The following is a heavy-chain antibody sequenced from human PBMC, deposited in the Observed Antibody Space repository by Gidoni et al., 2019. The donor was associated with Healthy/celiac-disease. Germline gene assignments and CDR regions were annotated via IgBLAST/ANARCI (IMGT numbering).Heavy chain of an antibody. CDR3: ARAPIAAAGRKYYYYGMDV. Sequence: EVQLVESGGGLVQPGGSLRLSCAASGFTFSSYWMSWVRQAPGKGLEWVANIKQEGSEKYYVDAVKGRFTISRDNAKNSLYLQMNSLRAEDTAVYYCARAPIAAAGRKYYYYGMDVWGQGTTVTVSS. CDR1: GFTFSSYW. CDR2: IKQEGSEK. D-gene: IGHD6-13*01. J-gene: IGHJ6*02. V-gene: IGHV3-7*01.